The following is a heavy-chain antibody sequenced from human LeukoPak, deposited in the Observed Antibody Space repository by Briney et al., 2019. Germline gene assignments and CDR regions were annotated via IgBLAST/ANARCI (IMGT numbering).Heavy chain of an antibody. CDR2: INSDGSSI. CDR3: AREGRVSGYDFDC. J-gene: IGHJ4*02. D-gene: IGHD5-12*01. V-gene: IGHV3-74*03. CDR1: GFPFSSYW. Sequence: GGSLRLSCAASGFPFSSYWMHWVRQAPGKGLVWVSRINSDGSSITYADSVKGRFTISRDTAKNTLYLQMNSLRVEDTAVYYCAREGRVSGYDFDCWGQGTLVTVSS.